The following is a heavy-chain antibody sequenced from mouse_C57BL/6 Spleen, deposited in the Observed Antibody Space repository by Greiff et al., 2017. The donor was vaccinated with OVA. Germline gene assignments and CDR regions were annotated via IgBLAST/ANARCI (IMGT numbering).Heavy chain of an antibody. CDR3: ASSNYAWFAY. Sequence: QVQLQQPGAELVMPGASVKLSCKASGYTFTSYWMHWVKQRPGQGLEWIGEIDPSDSYTNYNQKFKGKSTLTVDKSSSTAYMQLSSLTSEDSAVYYCASSNYAWFAYWGQGTLGTVSA. D-gene: IGHD2-5*01. CDR1: GYTFTSYW. CDR2: IDPSDSYT. J-gene: IGHJ3*01. V-gene: IGHV1-69*01.